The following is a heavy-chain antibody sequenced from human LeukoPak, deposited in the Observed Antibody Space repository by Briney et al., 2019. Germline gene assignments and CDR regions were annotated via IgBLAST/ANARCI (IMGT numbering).Heavy chain of an antibody. J-gene: IGHJ4*02. CDR2: ISSSSSYI. Sequence: GGSLRLSCAASGFTFSSYSMNWVRQAPGKGLEWVSSISSSSSYIYYADSVKGRFSISRDNAKNSLYLQVNSLRAEDTAVYYCARVKYYDSSGYSHWGQGTLVTVSS. V-gene: IGHV3-21*01. D-gene: IGHD3-22*01. CDR1: GFTFSSYS. CDR3: ARVKYYDSSGYSH.